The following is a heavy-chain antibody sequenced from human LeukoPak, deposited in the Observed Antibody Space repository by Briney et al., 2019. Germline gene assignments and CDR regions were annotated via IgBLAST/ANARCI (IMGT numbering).Heavy chain of an antibody. Sequence: SETLSLTCTVSGYSISSGYYWGWIRPPPGKGLEWIGSIYHSGSTYYNPSLKSRVTISVDTSKNQFSLKLSSVTAADTAVYYCARQEVYCSSTSCYARGYSYGTFFDYWGQGTLVTVSS. D-gene: IGHD2-2*01. CDR3: ARQEVYCSSTSCYARGYSYGTFFDY. J-gene: IGHJ4*02. CDR1: GYSISSGYY. CDR2: IYHSGST. V-gene: IGHV4-38-2*02.